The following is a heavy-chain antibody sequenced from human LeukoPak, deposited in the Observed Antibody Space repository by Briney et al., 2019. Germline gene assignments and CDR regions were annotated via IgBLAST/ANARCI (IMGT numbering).Heavy chain of an antibody. J-gene: IGHJ4*02. Sequence: GGSLRLSCAASGFTFSSYSMNWVRQAPGKGVEWFSSISSSSSYIYYVDSVKGRFTISRDNAKNSLYLQMYSLRAEDTAVYYCARDMTNYYGSGSYYLDGGYWGQGTLVTVSS. CDR3: ARDMTNYYGSGSYYLDGGY. CDR2: ISSSSSYI. CDR1: GFTFSSYS. D-gene: IGHD3-10*01. V-gene: IGHV3-21*01.